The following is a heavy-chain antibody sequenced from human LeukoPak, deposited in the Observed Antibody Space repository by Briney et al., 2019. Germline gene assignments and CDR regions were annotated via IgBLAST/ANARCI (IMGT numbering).Heavy chain of an antibody. CDR1: GGSISSSSYY. CDR2: IYTSGST. D-gene: IGHD3-10*01. Sequence: SETLSLTCTVSGGSISSSSYYWGWIRQPPGKGLEWIGRIYTSGSTNYNPSLKSRVTISVDTSKNQFSLKLSSVTAADTAVYYCAREESWFGEFNYFDYWGQGTLVTVSS. V-gene: IGHV4-39*07. J-gene: IGHJ4*02. CDR3: AREESWFGEFNYFDY.